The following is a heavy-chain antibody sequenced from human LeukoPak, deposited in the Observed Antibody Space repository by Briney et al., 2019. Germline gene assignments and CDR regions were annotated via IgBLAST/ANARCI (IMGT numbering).Heavy chain of an antibody. Sequence: PGRSLRLSCAASGFTFSSYGMHWVRQAPGKGLEWVSGIIGGGGSTYYADSVKGRFTISGDNSRNTLFLQMNSLRAEDTAVYYCAHGAMYQLDYWGQGTPVTVSS. CDR1: GFTFSSYG. D-gene: IGHD2-2*01. CDR2: IIGGGGST. J-gene: IGHJ4*02. V-gene: IGHV3-23*01. CDR3: AHGAMYQLDY.